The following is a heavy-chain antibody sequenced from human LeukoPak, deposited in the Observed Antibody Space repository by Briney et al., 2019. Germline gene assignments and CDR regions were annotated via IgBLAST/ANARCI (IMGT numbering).Heavy chain of an antibody. D-gene: IGHD1-26*01. V-gene: IGHV3-21*01. Sequence: GGSLRLSCTASGFTFSDYSVNWVRQAPGKGLEWVSSISSGGSYIYYADSVKGRFTISRDNARNSLYLQMNSLSAEDTAVYYCARDPTPKWDLLPYFDCWGQGALVSASS. CDR1: GFTFSDYS. J-gene: IGHJ4*02. CDR2: ISSGGSYI. CDR3: ARDPTPKWDLLPYFDC.